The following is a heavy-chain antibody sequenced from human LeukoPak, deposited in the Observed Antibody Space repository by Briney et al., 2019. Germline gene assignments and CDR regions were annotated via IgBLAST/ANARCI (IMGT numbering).Heavy chain of an antibody. V-gene: IGHV3-74*01. CDR3: ARAGGGYSPNWFDP. J-gene: IGHJ5*02. CDR1: GFTFSSYW. Sequence: GGSLRLSCSASGFTFSSYWMHWVRQAPGKGLAWFSRINTDGTNTIYADSVKGRFPISRDNAKNTLYLQMNSLRAEDTAVYYCARAGGGYSPNWFDPWGQGTLVTVSS. D-gene: IGHD5-18*01. CDR2: INTDGTNT.